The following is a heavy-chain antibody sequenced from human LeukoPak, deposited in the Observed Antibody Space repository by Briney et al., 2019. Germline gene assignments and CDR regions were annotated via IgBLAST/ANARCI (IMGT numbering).Heavy chain of an antibody. D-gene: IGHD3-3*01. V-gene: IGHV3-66*02. CDR3: ASRLRFPPFDY. CDR1: GFTFSSYA. Sequence: PGGSLRLSCAASGFTFSSYAMSWVRQAPGKGLEWVSVIYSGGSTYYADSVKGRFTISRDNSKNTLYLQMNSLRAEDTAVYYCASRLRFPPFDYWGQGTLVTVSS. J-gene: IGHJ4*02. CDR2: IYSGGST.